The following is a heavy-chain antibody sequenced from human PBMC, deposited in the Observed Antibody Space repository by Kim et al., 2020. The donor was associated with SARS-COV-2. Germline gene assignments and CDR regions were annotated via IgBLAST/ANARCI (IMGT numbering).Heavy chain of an antibody. CDR2: IYPGDSDT. CDR1: GYSFTSYW. D-gene: IGHD4-4*01. V-gene: IGHV5-51*01. CDR3: ARQGYSNYGGVGWFDP. J-gene: IGHJ5*02. Sequence: GESLKISCKGSGYSFTSYWIGRVRQMPGKGLEWMGIIYPGDSDTRYSPSFQGQVTISADKSISTAYLQWSSLKASDTAMYYCARQGYSNYGGVGWFDPWGQGTLVTVSS.